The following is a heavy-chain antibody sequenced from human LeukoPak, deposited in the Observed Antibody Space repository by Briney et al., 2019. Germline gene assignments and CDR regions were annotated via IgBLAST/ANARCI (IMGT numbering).Heavy chain of an antibody. J-gene: IGHJ6*03. V-gene: IGHV4-39*01. Sequence: SETLSLTCTVSGGSISSSSYYWGWIRQPPGKGLEWIGSIYYSGSTYYNPSLKSRATISVDTSKNQFSLKLRSVTAADTAVYYCASVNYYYYYMDVWGKGTTVTLSS. CDR1: GGSISSSSYY. CDR2: IYYSGST. CDR3: ASVNYYYYYMDV.